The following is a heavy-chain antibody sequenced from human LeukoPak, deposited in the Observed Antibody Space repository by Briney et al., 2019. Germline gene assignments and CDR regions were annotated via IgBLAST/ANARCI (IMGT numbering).Heavy chain of an antibody. D-gene: IGHD3-22*01. CDR2: ISYDGSNK. Sequence: GRSLRLSCAASGFSFSSYDMHWVRQAPGKGLEWVAVISYDGSNKDYAESVKGRFTVSRDNSKNTLYLQMNSLRAEDTAVFYCARVDYFDSNGYYQQMDYWGQGTLVIVSS. CDR3: ARVDYFDSNGYYQQMDY. CDR1: GFSFSSYD. J-gene: IGHJ4*02. V-gene: IGHV3-30-3*01.